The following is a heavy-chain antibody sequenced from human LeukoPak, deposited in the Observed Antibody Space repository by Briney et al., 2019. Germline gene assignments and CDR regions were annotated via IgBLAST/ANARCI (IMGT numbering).Heavy chain of an antibody. CDR3: ARVGVERSKGAFDI. D-gene: IGHD5-24*01. V-gene: IGHV3-21*01. CDR1: GFTFSSCS. Sequence: GGSPRLSCAASGFTFSSCSMNWVRQAPGKGLEWVSSISSSSSYIYYADSVKGRFTISRDNAKNSLYLQMNSLRAEDTAVYYCARVGVERSKGAFDIWGQGTMVTVSS. CDR2: ISSSSSYI. J-gene: IGHJ3*02.